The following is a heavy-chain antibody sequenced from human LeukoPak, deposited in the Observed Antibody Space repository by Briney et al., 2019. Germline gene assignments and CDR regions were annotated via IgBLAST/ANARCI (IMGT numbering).Heavy chain of an antibody. Sequence: PGGSLRLSCAASGFTFSSYWMSWVRQAPGKGLEWVANIKQDGSEKYYVDSVKGRFTISRDNAKNSLYLQMNGLRAEDTAVYYCAREDYGNYYYYYMDVWGKGTTVTVSS. CDR1: GFTFSSYW. J-gene: IGHJ6*03. CDR2: IKQDGSEK. D-gene: IGHD4-17*01. V-gene: IGHV3-7*01. CDR3: AREDYGNYYYYYMDV.